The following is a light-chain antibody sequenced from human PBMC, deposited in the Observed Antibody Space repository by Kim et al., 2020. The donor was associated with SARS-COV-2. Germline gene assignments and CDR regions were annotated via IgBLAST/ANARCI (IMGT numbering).Light chain of an antibody. Sequence: PGERAPPSGRASQSVSSNLAWYQQKPGQAPRLLIYGASTRATGIPARFSGSGSGTEFTLTISSLQSEDFAVYYCQQHNNWPPFTFGPGTKVDIK. J-gene: IGKJ3*01. V-gene: IGKV3-15*01. CDR2: GAS. CDR3: QQHNNWPPFT. CDR1: QSVSSN.